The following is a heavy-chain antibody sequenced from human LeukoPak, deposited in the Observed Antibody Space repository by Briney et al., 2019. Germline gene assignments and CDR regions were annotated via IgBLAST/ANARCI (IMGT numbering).Heavy chain of an antibody. CDR3: ARERRSSSPGEQQLVRAFDI. CDR2: INTNTGNP. Sequence: ASVKVSCKASGYTFTNYAMNWVRQAPGQGLEWMGWINTNTGNPTYAQGFTGRFVFSLDTSVSTAYLQISSLKAEDTAMYYCARERRSSSPGEQQLVRAFDIWGQGTMVTVSP. D-gene: IGHD6-13*01. J-gene: IGHJ3*02. CDR1: GYTFTNYA. V-gene: IGHV7-4-1*02.